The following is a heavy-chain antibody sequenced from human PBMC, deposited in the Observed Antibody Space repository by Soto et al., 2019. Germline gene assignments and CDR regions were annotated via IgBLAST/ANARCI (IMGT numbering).Heavy chain of an antibody. Sequence: SETLSLTCTVSGGSISSYYWSWIRQPPGKGLEWIGYIYYTGSTNYNPSLKSRVTISVDTSKNQFSLTLTSVTAADTAVYYCGRRIVATETFDYWGQGTQVTVSS. V-gene: IGHV4-59*08. D-gene: IGHD5-12*01. CDR2: IYYTGST. CDR3: GRRIVATETFDY. J-gene: IGHJ4*02. CDR1: GGSISSYY.